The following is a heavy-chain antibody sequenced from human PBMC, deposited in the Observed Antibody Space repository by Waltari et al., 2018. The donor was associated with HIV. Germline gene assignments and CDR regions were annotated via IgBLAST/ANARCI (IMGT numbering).Heavy chain of an antibody. CDR1: GGSFSRYG. V-gene: IGHV1-69*01. CDR3: ARDNGSGYAEMFDP. D-gene: IGHD3-10*01. Sequence: QVQLVQSGAEVKKPGSSVKVSCKASGGSFSRYGISWVRQAPGQGLEWMGGFTPVFGTPNYAHKFQGRVTITADESRSTVYMELSSLRSEDTAVYYCARDNGSGYAEMFDPWGQGTLVTVSS. CDR2: FTPVFGTP. J-gene: IGHJ5*02.